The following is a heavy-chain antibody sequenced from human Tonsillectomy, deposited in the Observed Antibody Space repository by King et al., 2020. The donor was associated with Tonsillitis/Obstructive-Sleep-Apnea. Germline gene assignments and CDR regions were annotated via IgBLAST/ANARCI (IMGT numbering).Heavy chain of an antibody. CDR2: IWYDGSNK. V-gene: IGHV3-33*01. CDR1: GFTFSSYG. J-gene: IGHJ4*02. CDR3: ARDGHPNYFDY. Sequence: QLVESGGGVVQPGRSLRLSCAASGFTFSSYGMHWVRQAPGKGLEWVAVIWYDGSNKYYADSVKGRFTISRDNSKNTLYLQMNSLRAEDTAVYYCARDGHPNYFDYWGQGTLVIVSS.